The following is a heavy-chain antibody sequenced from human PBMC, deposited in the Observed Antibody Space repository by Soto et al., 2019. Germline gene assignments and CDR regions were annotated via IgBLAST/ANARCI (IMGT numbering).Heavy chain of an antibody. J-gene: IGHJ4*02. V-gene: IGHV3-33*01. CDR1: GFTFSSYG. CDR2: IWYDGSNK. D-gene: IGHD3-22*01. Sequence: QVQLVESGGGVVQPGRSLRLSCAASGFTFSSYGMHWVRQAPGKGLAWVAVIWYDGSNKYYADSVKGRFTISRDNSNNTLYLQMNSLRAEDTAVYYCARGQFDDSSGGFDYWGQGTLVTVSS. CDR3: ARGQFDDSSGGFDY.